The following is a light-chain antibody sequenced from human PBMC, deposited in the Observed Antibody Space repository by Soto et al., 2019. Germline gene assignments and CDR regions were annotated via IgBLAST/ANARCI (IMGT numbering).Light chain of an antibody. V-gene: IGKV1-39*01. CDR2: AAS. CDR3: QQSYSTPQLT. Sequence: DIQMTQSPSSLSASVRDRVTITCRASQSISSYLNWYQQKPGKAPKLLIYAASSLQSGVPSRFSGSGSGTDFTLTIINLQPEDYATYYCQQSYSTPQLTFGGGTKVEIK. J-gene: IGKJ4*01. CDR1: QSISSY.